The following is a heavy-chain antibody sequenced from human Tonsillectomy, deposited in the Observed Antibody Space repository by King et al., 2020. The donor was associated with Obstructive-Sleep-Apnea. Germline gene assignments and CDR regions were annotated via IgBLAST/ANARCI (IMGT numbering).Heavy chain of an antibody. CDR2: INHSGSP. CDR3: ASGVVVVVAATRGWSFDP. V-gene: IGHV4-34*01. J-gene: IGHJ5*02. CDR1: GGSFSDYY. D-gene: IGHD2-15*01. Sequence: VQLQQWGTGLLKPSETLSLTCAVYGGSFSDYYWSWIRQPPGKGLEWIGEINHSGSPNYNPSLKSRVTISVDTSRNQFSLKLSSVTAAATAVYYCASGVVVVVAATRGWSFDPWGQGTLVTVSS.